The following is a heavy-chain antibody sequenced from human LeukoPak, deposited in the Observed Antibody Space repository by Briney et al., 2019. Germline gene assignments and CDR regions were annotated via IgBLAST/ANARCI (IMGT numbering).Heavy chain of an antibody. Sequence: ASVKVSCKASGYTFTSYGISWVRQAPGQGLEWMGWISAYNGNTNYAQKLQGRVTMTTDTSTSTAYMELSSLRSEDTAVYYCARAPGGDYVNYMDVWGEGTTVTVSS. CDR2: ISAYNGNT. D-gene: IGHD4-17*01. J-gene: IGHJ6*03. CDR1: GYTFTSYG. V-gene: IGHV1-18*01. CDR3: ARAPGGDYVNYMDV.